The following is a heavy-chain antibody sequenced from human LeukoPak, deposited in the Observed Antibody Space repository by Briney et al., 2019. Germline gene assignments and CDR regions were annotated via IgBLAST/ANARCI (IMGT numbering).Heavy chain of an antibody. V-gene: IGHV3-23*01. CDR1: GFTFSSYA. CDR2: ISGSGGST. D-gene: IGHD3-22*01. CDR3: AKDRDYYDSSGYYLTFDY. Sequence: GGSLRLSCAASGFTFSSYAMSWVRQAPGKGLEWVSAISGSGGSTYYADSVKGRFTISRDNSKNTLYLQMNSPRAEDTAVYYCAKDRDYYDSSGYYLTFDYWGQGTLVTVSS. J-gene: IGHJ4*02.